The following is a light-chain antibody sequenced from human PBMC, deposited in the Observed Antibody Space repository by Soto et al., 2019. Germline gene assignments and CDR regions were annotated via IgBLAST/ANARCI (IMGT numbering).Light chain of an antibody. CDR1: QSVSGN. CDR2: GAS. Sequence: EIVMTQSPATLSVSPGERATLSCRASQSVSGNLAWYQQKPGQAPRLLFYGASTRATGIPARFSGSGSGKEFTLTISSLQSEDFAVYYCQHYTNWPLTFGQGTKVEIK. J-gene: IGKJ1*01. V-gene: IGKV3-15*01. CDR3: QHYTNWPLT.